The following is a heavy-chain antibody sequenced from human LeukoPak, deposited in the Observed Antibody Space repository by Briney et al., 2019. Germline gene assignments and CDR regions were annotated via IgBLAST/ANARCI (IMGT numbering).Heavy chain of an antibody. Sequence: GESLKISCKASGYTFTSYWIGWVRQMPGKGLEWMGIIYPGDSETRYSPSFQGRVTISTDRSITTAYLQWSSVKASDTAMYYCARWSVSGTVYWGQGALVTVSS. CDR1: GYTFTSYW. D-gene: IGHD6-19*01. V-gene: IGHV5-51*01. CDR3: ARWSVSGTVY. CDR2: IYPGDSET. J-gene: IGHJ4*02.